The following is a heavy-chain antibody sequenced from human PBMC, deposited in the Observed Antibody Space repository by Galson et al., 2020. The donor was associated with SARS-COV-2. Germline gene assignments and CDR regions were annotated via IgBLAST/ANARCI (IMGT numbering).Heavy chain of an antibody. J-gene: IGHJ4*02. D-gene: IGHD3-9*01. CDR2: ISGSGGST. CDR3: AKPNSPAGGYFDWLLGVFDY. CDR1: GFTFSSYA. Sequence: GGSLRLSCAASGFTFSSYAMSWVRQAPGKGLEWVSAISGSGGSTYYADSVKGRFTISRDNSKNTLYLQMNSLRAEDTAVYYCAKPNSPAGGYFDWLLGVFDYWGQGTLVTVSS. V-gene: IGHV3-23*01.